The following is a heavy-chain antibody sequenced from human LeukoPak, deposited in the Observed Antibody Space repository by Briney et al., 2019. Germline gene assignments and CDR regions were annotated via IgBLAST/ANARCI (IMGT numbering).Heavy chain of an antibody. CDR3: AKEASVYAMAYWYFDL. CDR1: GFTFSNYG. D-gene: IGHD2-8*01. Sequence: TGGSLRLSCAASGFTFSNYGMHWVRQAPGKGLEWVAVISYGGSTKYYADSAKGRFTISRDNSKNTLYLQMNSLRPEDTAMYYCAKEASVYAMAYWYFDLWGRGTLVTVSS. CDR2: ISYGGSTK. V-gene: IGHV3-30*18. J-gene: IGHJ2*01.